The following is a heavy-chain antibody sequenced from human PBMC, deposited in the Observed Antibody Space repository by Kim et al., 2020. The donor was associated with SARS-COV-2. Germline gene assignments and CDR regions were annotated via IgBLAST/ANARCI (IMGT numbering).Heavy chain of an antibody. CDR1: GGSFSGYY. D-gene: IGHD3-10*01. Sequence: SDTLSLTCAVYGGSFSGYYWSWIRQPPGKGLEWIGEINHSGSTNYNPSLKSRVTISVDTSKNQFSLKLSSVTAADTAVYYCARGRKIWFGELYYYYYGMDVWGQGTTVTVSS. CDR3: ARGRKIWFGELYYYYYGMDV. V-gene: IGHV4-34*01. J-gene: IGHJ6*02. CDR2: INHSGST.